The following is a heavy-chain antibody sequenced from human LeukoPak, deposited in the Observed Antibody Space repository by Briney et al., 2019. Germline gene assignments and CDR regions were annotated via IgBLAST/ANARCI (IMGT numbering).Heavy chain of an antibody. CDR2: IYYSGTT. CDR1: GGSISSSSYY. Sequence: KASETLSLTCTVSGGSISSSSYYWGWIRQPPGKGLEWIGTIYYSGTTYYNPSLKSRVTISADTSTNHFSLKLSSVTAADTAVYYCARPGHSYYYMDVWGKGTTVTVSS. D-gene: IGHD1-1*01. J-gene: IGHJ6*03. V-gene: IGHV4-39*02. CDR3: ARPGHSYYYMDV.